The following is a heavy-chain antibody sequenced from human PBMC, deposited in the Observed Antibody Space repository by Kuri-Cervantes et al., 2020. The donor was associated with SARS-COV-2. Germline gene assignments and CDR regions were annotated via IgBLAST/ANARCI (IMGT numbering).Heavy chain of an antibody. Sequence: GESLKISCAASGFTFSIYAMNWVRQAPGKGLEWVSGIYGGASTTYYADSVKGRFTISRDNSKNTLYLQMNSLRAEDTAVYYCAKGLSHPHYYFFDYWGQGTLVTVSS. D-gene: IGHD2/OR15-2a*01. CDR2: IYGGASTT. V-gene: IGHV3-23*03. CDR3: AKGLSHPHYYFFDY. CDR1: GFTFSIYA. J-gene: IGHJ4*02.